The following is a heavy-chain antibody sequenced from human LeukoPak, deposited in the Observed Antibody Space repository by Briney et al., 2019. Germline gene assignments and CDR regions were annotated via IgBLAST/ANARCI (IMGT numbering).Heavy chain of an antibody. D-gene: IGHD3-22*01. CDR2: IDYSGNT. CDR3: VRHRPGGSGYYDY. Sequence: SETPSLTCTVSGVSISTYYWTWIRQPPGKGLEWIGNIDYSGNTKYNPSRNSRVTISVDTSKNHFSLKLSSVTAADTAMYYCVRHRPGGSGYYDYWGQGTLVTVSS. J-gene: IGHJ4*02. V-gene: IGHV4-59*08. CDR1: GVSISTYY.